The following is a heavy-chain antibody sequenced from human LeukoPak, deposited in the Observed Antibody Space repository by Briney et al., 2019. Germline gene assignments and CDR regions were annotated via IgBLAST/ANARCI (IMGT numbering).Heavy chain of an antibody. V-gene: IGHV3-73*01. CDR1: GFTFSGSD. CDR3: TTLDFDY. J-gene: IGHJ4*02. Sequence: GGSLRLSCAASGFTFSGSDMHWVRQASGKGLEWVGRIRIKTNSYATEYAASVKGRFTISRDDSKNTAYLQMNSLETEDTAVYYCTTLDFDYWGQGTLVTVSS. CDR2: IRIKTNSYAT.